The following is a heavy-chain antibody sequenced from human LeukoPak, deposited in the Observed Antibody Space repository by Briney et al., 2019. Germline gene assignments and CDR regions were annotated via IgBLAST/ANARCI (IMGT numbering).Heavy chain of an antibody. V-gene: IGHV3-33*01. CDR3: ARDYGDYASHFDY. CDR1: GFTFSSYG. Sequence: PGGSLRLSCAASGFTFSSYGMHWVRQAPGKGLEWVAVIWYDGSNKYYADSVKGRFTISRDNSKNTLYLQTNSLRAEDTAVYYCARDYGDYASHFDYWGQGTLVTVSS. CDR2: IWYDGSNK. J-gene: IGHJ4*02. D-gene: IGHD4-17*01.